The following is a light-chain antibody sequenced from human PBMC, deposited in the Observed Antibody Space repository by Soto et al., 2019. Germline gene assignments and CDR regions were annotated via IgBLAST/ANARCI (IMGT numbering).Light chain of an antibody. Sequence: EIVMTQSPATLSVSPGERATLSCRASQSVSGNLAWYQQKPGQAPRLLIYGASTRATGIPARFSGSGSGTAFTLTSSSLPSEDFAVYYCQQYNNWPPITFGQGTRLEIK. J-gene: IGKJ5*01. CDR2: GAS. V-gene: IGKV3-15*01. CDR1: QSVSGN. CDR3: QQYNNWPPIT.